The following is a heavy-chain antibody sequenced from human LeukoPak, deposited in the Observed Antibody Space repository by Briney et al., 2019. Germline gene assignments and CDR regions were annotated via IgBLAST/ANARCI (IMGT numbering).Heavy chain of an antibody. CDR3: ARESIAAAGTPGGLVWFDP. Sequence: GASVKVSCKASGGTFISYAISWVGQARGQGLEWMGGIIPIFGTANYAQKFQGRVTITADESTSTAYMELSSLRSEDTAVYYCARESIAAAGTPGGLVWFDPWGQGTLVTVSS. J-gene: IGHJ5*02. D-gene: IGHD6-13*01. CDR1: GGTFISYA. CDR2: IIPIFGTA. V-gene: IGHV1-69*13.